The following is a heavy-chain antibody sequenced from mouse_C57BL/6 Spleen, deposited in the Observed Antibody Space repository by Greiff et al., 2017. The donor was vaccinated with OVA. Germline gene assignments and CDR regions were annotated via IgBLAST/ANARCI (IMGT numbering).Heavy chain of an antibody. CDR1: GFTFTDYN. J-gene: IGHJ1*03. CDR2: INPNNGGT. CDR3: ASYGSRGYFDV. Sequence: VQLKQSGPELVKPGASVQLSCTASGFTFTDYNMHWVKQSHGQSLEWIGYINPNNGGTSYNQKFKGKATLTVNKYSSTAYMELRGLTSEDSAVYYCASYGSRGYFDVWGTGTTVTVSS. D-gene: IGHD1-1*01. V-gene: IGHV1-22*01.